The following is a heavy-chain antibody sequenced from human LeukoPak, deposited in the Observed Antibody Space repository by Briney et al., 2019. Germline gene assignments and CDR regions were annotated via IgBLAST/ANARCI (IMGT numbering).Heavy chain of an antibody. Sequence: PGGSLRLSCAASGFTFSNAWMSWVRQAPGKGLEWVGRIKSKTDGGTTDYAAPVKGRFTISRDDSKNTLYLQMNSLKTEDTAVYYCAKDQEDNVLLWFGGLGYWGQGTLVTVSS. CDR1: GFTFSNAW. V-gene: IGHV3-15*01. CDR2: IKSKTDGGTT. CDR3: AKDQEDNVLLWFGGLGY. D-gene: IGHD3-10*01. J-gene: IGHJ4*02.